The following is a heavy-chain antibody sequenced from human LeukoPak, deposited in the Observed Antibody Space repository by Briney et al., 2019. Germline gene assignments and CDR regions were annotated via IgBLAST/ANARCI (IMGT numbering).Heavy chain of an antibody. CDR1: GFTFSNYW. Sequence: PGGSLRLSCAASGFTFSNYWMHWVRQAPGKGLVWVSHINSDGSITSYADSVKGRFTISRDNAKNTLYLQMSSLRAEDTAVYYCARVVGGYSDSSGYYFGWFDPWGQGTLVTVSS. D-gene: IGHD3-22*01. CDR2: INSDGSIT. V-gene: IGHV3-74*01. J-gene: IGHJ5*02. CDR3: ARVVGGYSDSSGYYFGWFDP.